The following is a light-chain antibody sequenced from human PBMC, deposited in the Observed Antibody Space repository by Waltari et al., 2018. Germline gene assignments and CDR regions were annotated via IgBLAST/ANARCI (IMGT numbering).Light chain of an antibody. J-gene: IGLJ2*01. V-gene: IGLV2-23*02. Sequence: QSALTQPASVSGSPGQSLTISCTGTSSHVGRYNLVSWYQQHPGKAPQLMIYEVSKRPSGVSNRFSGSKSGNTASLTISGLQAEDEADYYCCSYAGSSTFVFGGGTKLTVL. CDR3: CSYAGSSTFV. CDR2: EVS. CDR1: SSHVGRYNL.